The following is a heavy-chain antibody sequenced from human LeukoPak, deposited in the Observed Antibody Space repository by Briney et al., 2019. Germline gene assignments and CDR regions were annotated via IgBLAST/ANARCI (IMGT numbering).Heavy chain of an antibody. Sequence: SETLSLTCAVYGGSFSGYYWIWIRQPPGEGLEWIGEINHSGSTNYNPSLKSRVTISVDTSKNQFSLRLRFVTAADTAVYYCAVAGYGRRFDYWGQGTLVTVSS. CDR3: AVAGYGRRFDY. V-gene: IGHV4-34*01. CDR2: INHSGST. J-gene: IGHJ4*02. CDR1: GGSFSGYY. D-gene: IGHD5-18*01.